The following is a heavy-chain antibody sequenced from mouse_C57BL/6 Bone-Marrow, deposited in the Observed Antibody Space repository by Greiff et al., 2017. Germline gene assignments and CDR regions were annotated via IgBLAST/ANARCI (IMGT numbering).Heavy chain of an antibody. J-gene: IGHJ4*01. V-gene: IGHV1-19*01. Sequence: VQLKQSGPVLVKPGASVKMSCKASGYTFTDYYMNWVKQSHGKSLEWIGVINPYNGGTSYNQKFKGKATLTVDKSSSTAYMELNSLTSEDSAVYYCARSGWDRAMDYWGQGTSVTVSS. CDR3: ARSGWDRAMDY. CDR1: GYTFTDYY. CDR2: INPYNGGT. D-gene: IGHD3-3*01.